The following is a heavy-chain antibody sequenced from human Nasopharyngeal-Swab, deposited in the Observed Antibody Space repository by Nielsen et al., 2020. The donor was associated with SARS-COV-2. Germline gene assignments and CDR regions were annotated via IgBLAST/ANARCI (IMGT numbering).Heavy chain of an antibody. D-gene: IGHD4-17*01. Sequence: SETLSLTCSVSGDSIRRNRYNWGWVRQPPGKGLEWIGSVFYTDTAYYNPAFENRLSISVDVSKNHFSLKLSSVTAAGTAVYYCARDGDFSGFDYWGRGILVTVSS. CDR3: ARDGDFSGFDY. CDR1: GDSIRRNRYN. J-gene: IGHJ4*02. V-gene: IGHV4-39*07. CDR2: VFYTDTA.